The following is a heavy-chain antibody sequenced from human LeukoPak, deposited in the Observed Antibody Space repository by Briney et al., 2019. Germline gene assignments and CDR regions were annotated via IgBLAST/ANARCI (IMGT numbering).Heavy chain of an antibody. J-gene: IGHJ6*03. D-gene: IGHD2-2*02. V-gene: IGHV1-2*02. CDR3: ARGNVVVPAAISADRFYYYYMDV. CDR2: INPNSGGT. CDR1: GYTLTGYY. Sequence: ASVKVSCKASGYTLTGYYMHWVRQAPGQGLEWMGWINPNSGGTNYAQKFQGRVTMTRDTSISTAYMELSRLRSDDTAVYYCARGNVVVPAAISADRFYYYYMDVWGKGTTVTVSS.